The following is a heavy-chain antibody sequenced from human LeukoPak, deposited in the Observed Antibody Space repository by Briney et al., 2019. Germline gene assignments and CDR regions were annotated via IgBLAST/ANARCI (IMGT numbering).Heavy chain of an antibody. D-gene: IGHD3-10*02. CDR1: GFSFSVFW. CDR2: ISSSGSTI. V-gene: IGHV3-48*04. J-gene: IGHJ6*04. Sequence: GGSLRLSCAASGFSFSVFWMNWVRQAPGKGLEWVSYISSSGSTIYYADSVKGRFTISRDNAKNSLYLQMNSLRAEDTAVYYCAELGITMIGGVWGKGTTVTISS. CDR3: AELGITMIGGV.